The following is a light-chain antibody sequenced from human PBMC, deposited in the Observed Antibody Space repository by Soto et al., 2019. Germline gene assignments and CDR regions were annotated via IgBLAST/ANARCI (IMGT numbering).Light chain of an antibody. V-gene: IGLV2-14*03. CDR3: SSYTTRGTLDYV. J-gene: IGLJ1*01. Sequence: QSALTQPASVSGSPGQSITISCTGTTSDVGAYNLVSWYQQHPGKAPKLIIYDVNVRPSGVSDRFSGSKSGNTASLTISGHQTEDEADYYCSSYTTRGTLDYVFGTGTKVTVL. CDR2: DVN. CDR1: TSDVGAYNL.